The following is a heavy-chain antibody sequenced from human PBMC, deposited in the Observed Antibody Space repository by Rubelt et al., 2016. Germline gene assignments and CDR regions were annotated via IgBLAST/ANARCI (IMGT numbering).Heavy chain of an antibody. V-gene: IGHV4-31*03. CDR2: IYYSWST. CDR1: GGSISIGGYY. J-gene: IGHJ5*02. CDR3: ARADYYDSSGYHNWFDP. D-gene: IGHD3-22*01. Sequence: QVQLQESGPGLVKPSQTLSLTCTVSGGSISIGGYYWSWIRQHPGKGLAWIGYIYYSWSTYYNPSLKSRVTRSVDTSKNQFSLKLRSVTAADTAVYYCARADYYDSSGYHNWFDPWGQGTLVTVSS.